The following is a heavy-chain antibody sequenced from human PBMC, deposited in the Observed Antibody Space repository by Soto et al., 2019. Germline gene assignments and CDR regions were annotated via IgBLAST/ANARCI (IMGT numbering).Heavy chain of an antibody. V-gene: IGHV3-23*01. CDR3: AKDFSRASFSQKPSCGGDFYTLDS. J-gene: IGHJ4*02. Sequence: GGSLRLSCEASGFPFDNYAMSWVRQAPGKGLEWVSAISGGSPKEFYAESVKGRFTISRDNSKNTLFLEMNSLRADDAALYYCAKDFSRASFSQKPSCGGDFYTLDSWGQGTQVAVSS. D-gene: IGHD2-21*02. CDR1: GFPFDNYA. CDR2: ISGGSPKE.